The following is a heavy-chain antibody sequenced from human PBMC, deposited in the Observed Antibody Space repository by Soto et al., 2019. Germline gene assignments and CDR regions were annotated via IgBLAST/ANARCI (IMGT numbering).Heavy chain of an antibody. CDR3: ARDGCSGAICYSGHYYYMDV. J-gene: IGHJ6*03. CDR1: GSPFTSYY. Sequence: GASVKVSSKASGSPFTSYYMHWVRQAPGQGLEWMGIINPGGGITSYAQKFQGRVTMTRDTSTSTVYMELSSLRSEDTAVYYCARDGCSGAICYSGHYYYMDVWGKGTTVTVSS. V-gene: IGHV1-46*03. D-gene: IGHD2-15*01. CDR2: INPGGGIT.